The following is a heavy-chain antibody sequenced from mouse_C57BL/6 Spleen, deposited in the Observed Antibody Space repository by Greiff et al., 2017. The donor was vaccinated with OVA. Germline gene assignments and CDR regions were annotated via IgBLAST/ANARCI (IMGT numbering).Heavy chain of an antibody. J-gene: IGHJ2*01. Sequence: EVQLQESGPGLVKPSQSLSLTCSVTGYSITSGYYWNWIRQFPGNKLEWMGYISYDGSNNYNPSLKNRISITRDTSKNQFFLKLNSVTTEDTATYYCARLYYSNSYYFDYWGQGTTLTVSS. CDR3: ARLYYSNSYYFDY. CDR2: ISYDGSN. CDR1: GYSITSGYY. D-gene: IGHD2-5*01. V-gene: IGHV3-6*01.